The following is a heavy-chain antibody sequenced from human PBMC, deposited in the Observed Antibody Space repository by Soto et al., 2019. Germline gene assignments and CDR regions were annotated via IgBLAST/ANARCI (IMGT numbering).Heavy chain of an antibody. D-gene: IGHD7-27*01. V-gene: IGHV3-74*01. J-gene: IGHJ4*02. CDR1: GFTFSSHW. Sequence: EVQLVESGGGLVQPGGSLTLSCAASGFTFSSHWMHWVRQAPGKGLMWVSRIDTEGGTIDYADSVEGRFTISRDNVKKMVYLQMSSLRPDDTAVYYCARNNWGIDFWGQGVLVTVSS. CDR2: IDTEGGTI. CDR3: ARNNWGIDF.